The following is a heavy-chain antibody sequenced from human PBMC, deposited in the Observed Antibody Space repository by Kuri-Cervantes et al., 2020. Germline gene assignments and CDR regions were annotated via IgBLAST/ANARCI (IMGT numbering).Heavy chain of an antibody. CDR2: ISYGGSNK. V-gene: IGHV3-30-3*01. CDR3: ASSFRAPTPNDY. J-gene: IGHJ4*02. Sequence: GGSLRLSCAASGFTFSSYAMHWVRQAPGKGLEWVAVISYGGSNKYYADSVKGRFTISRDNSKNTLYLQMNSLRAEDTAVYYCASSFRAPTPNDYWGQGTLVTVSS. CDR1: GFTFSSYA. D-gene: IGHD3-16*01.